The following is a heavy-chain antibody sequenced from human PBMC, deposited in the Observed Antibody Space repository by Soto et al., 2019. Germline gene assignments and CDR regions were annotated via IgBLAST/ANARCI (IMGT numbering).Heavy chain of an antibody. CDR1: GFTFGDYW. J-gene: IGHJ6*03. CDR3: ARDSPYNMYA. CDR2: IYSDGTST. Sequence: PGGSLRLSCTASGFTFGDYWMHWVRQAPGKGLVWVSRIYSDGTSTIYAHSAKGRFTISTDNAKNTLYLQMNSLRAEDTAVYSCARDSPYNMYAWGQGTTVTVSS. V-gene: IGHV3-74*01.